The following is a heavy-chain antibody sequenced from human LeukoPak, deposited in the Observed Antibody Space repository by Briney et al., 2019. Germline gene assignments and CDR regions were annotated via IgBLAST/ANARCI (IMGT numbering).Heavy chain of an antibody. CDR3: AKHSGYSYGEHFDY. D-gene: IGHD5-18*01. Sequence: GGSLRLSCVASGFTFSSYAMSWVRQAPGKGLEWVSGISGSGGSTYYADSVKGRFTISRDNSKNTLYLQMNSLRAEDTAVYYCAKHSGYSYGEHFDYWGQGTLVTVSS. V-gene: IGHV3-23*01. CDR1: GFTFSSYA. J-gene: IGHJ4*02. CDR2: ISGSGGST.